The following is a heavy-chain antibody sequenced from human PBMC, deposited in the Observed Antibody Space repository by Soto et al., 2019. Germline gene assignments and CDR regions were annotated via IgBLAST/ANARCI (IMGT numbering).Heavy chain of an antibody. D-gene: IGHD3-10*01. CDR2: ISYSGNT. V-gene: IGHV4-39*01. CDR1: GGPISSSSYY. J-gene: IGHJ4*02. Sequence: QLQLQESGPGLVKPSEALSLTCTVSGGPISSSSYYWGWIRQPPGKGPEWIGSISYSGNTYYNQSLRSRVTMTVDTSKNQFSLKLSSVTAADTAVYYCARQRTYFSGSDRFYFDYWGQGTLVTVSS. CDR3: ARQRTYFSGSDRFYFDY.